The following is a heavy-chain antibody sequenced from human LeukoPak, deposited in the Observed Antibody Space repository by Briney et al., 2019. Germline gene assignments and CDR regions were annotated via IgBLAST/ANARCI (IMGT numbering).Heavy chain of an antibody. CDR2: INPNSGGT. J-gene: IGHJ4*02. Sequence: ASVKVSCKASGYTFTGYYMHWVRQAPGQGLEWMGWINPNSGGTNYAQKFQGRVTMTRDTPISTAYMELSRLRSDDTAVYYCARDTEYCTNGVCVYYFDYWGQGTLVTVSS. CDR1: GYTFTGYY. CDR3: ARDTEYCTNGVCVYYFDY. V-gene: IGHV1-2*02. D-gene: IGHD2-8*01.